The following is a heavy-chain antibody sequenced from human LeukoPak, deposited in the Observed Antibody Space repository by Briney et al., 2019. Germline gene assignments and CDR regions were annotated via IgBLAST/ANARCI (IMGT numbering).Heavy chain of an antibody. D-gene: IGHD3-22*01. CDR1: GFTFSTHG. Sequence: GGSLRLSCAASGFTFSTHGMHWVRQAPGKGLEWVAFIRYDGINKYYADSVKGRFTISRDNSKNTLYLQMNSLRAEDTAVYYCAKDSAYYYDSSGYFYDWGQGTLVTVSS. J-gene: IGHJ4*02. CDR3: AKDSAYYYDSSGYFYD. CDR2: IRYDGINK. V-gene: IGHV3-30*02.